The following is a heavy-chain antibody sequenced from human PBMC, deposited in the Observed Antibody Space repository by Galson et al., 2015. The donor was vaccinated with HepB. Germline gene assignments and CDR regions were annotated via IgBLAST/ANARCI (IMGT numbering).Heavy chain of an antibody. D-gene: IGHD1-1*01. CDR3: ATTTGTNYYYYGMDV. Sequence: SLTCTVSGGSISSSSYYWGWIRQPPGKGLEWIGSIYYSGSTYYNPSLKSRVTISVDTSKNQFSLKLSSVTAADTAVYYCATTTGTNYYYYGMDVWGQGTTVTVSS. CDR2: IYYSGST. J-gene: IGHJ6*02. V-gene: IGHV4-39*01. CDR1: GGSISSSSYY.